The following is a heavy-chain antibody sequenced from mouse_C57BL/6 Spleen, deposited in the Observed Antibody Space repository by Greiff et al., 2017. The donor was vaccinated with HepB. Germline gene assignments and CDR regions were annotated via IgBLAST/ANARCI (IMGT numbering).Heavy chain of an antibody. D-gene: IGHD2-4*01. CDR1: GYTFTDYY. Sequence: VQLQQSGPELVKPGASVKISCKASGYTFTDYYMNWVKQSHGKSLEWIGDINPNNGGTSYNQKFKGKATLTVDKSSSTAYMELRSLTSEDSAVYYCATDDYDWAWFAYWGQGTLVTVSA. CDR2: INPNNGGT. CDR3: ATDDYDWAWFAY. V-gene: IGHV1-26*01. J-gene: IGHJ3*01.